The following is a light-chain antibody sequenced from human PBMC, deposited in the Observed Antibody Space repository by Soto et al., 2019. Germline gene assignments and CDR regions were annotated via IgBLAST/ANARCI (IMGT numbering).Light chain of an antibody. V-gene: IGLV1-44*01. CDR3: ASWDDSLNGVA. CDR2: TNN. J-gene: IGLJ2*01. Sequence: QSVLTQPPSASGTPGQRVTISCSGSNSNIGSNTVNWYQQLPGTAPRVLIYTNNQRPSGVPDRFSGSKSGTSASLAISGLQSEDEADYYCASWDDSLNGVAFGGGTQLTVL. CDR1: NSNIGSNT.